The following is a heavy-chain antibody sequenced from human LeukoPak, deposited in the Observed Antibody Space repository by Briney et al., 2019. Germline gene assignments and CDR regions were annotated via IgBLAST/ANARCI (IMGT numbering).Heavy chain of an antibody. CDR2: ISGYNGNT. Sequence: ASVKVSCKASGYTFSSYGITWVRQAPGQGLEWMGWISGYNGNTNYAQKLQGGVTMTTDTSTSTAYVELRSLRSDDTALYYCARALPFTAAGTPFDYWGQGTLVTVSS. J-gene: IGHJ4*02. D-gene: IGHD6-13*01. CDR1: GYTFSSYG. V-gene: IGHV1-18*04. CDR3: ARALPFTAAGTPFDY.